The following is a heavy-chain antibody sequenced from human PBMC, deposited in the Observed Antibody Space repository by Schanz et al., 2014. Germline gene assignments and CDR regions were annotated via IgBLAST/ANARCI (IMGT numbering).Heavy chain of an antibody. D-gene: IGHD6-13*01. J-gene: IGHJ4*02. V-gene: IGHV1-46*03. CDR3: ARDGVDAAAGGNY. Sequence: QVQLVQSGTEVKKPGASVKVSCKASGYTFTNFYIHWVRQAPGQGLEWVGIINPSGGGTTYAQKFQGRVTMTRDTSTSTVYMELSSLRSEDTAVYYCARDGVDAAAGGNYWGQGTLVTVSS. CDR2: INPSGGGT. CDR1: GYTFTNFY.